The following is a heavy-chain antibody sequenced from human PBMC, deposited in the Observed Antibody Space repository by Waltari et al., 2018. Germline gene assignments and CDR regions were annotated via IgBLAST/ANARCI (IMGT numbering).Heavy chain of an antibody. CDR1: GGSTSTYY. CDR3: ARADTSTSYFYYYMDV. Sequence: QVQLQESGPGLVKPSETLSLTCTVSGGSTSTYYWSWVRQSPGKGLEWIGYIHYSGSSVYNPSLRSRVAISLDTPNHQFSLRLRSVTAADAAIYYCARADTSTSYFYYYMDVWGKGTTVTVSS. D-gene: IGHD1-26*01. J-gene: IGHJ6*03. CDR2: IHYSGSS. V-gene: IGHV4-59*01.